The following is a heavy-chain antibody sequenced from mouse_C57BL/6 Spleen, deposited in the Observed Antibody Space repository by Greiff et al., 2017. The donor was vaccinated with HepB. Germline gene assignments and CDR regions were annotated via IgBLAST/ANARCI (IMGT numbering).Heavy chain of an antibody. J-gene: IGHJ1*03. CDR1: GYSFTGYY. Sequence: EVQLQQSGPELVKPGASVKISCKASGYSFTGYYMNWVKQSPEKSLEWIGEINPSTGGTTYNQKFKAKATLTVDKSSSTAYMQLKSLTSEDSAVYYCARGYGYFDVWGTGTTVTVSS. CDR2: INPSTGGT. V-gene: IGHV1-42*01. CDR3: ARGYGYFDV.